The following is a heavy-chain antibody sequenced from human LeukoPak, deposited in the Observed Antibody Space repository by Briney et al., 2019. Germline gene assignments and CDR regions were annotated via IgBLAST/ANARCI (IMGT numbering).Heavy chain of an antibody. CDR3: ARLYSSGWYGYWFDP. Sequence: SETLSLTCTVSGGSISSDYWSWIRQPPGKGLEWIGYIYHSGSTNYNPSLKSRVTISVHTSKNQFSLKLSSVTAADTAVYYCARLYSSGWYGYWFDPWGQGTLVTVSS. V-gene: IGHV4-59*01. CDR2: IYHSGST. CDR1: GGSISSDY. J-gene: IGHJ5*02. D-gene: IGHD6-19*01.